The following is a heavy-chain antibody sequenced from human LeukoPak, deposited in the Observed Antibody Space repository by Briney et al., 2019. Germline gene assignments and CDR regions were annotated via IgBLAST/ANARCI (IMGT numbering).Heavy chain of an antibody. V-gene: IGHV4-39*01. CDR3: ARHKGHYYYYMGV. CDR1: GGSISSSSYY. Sequence: SETLSLTCTVSGGSISSSSYYWGWIRQPPGKGLEWIGSIYYSGDTYYNPSLKSRRVTISVDTSKNQFSLRLSSVTAADPAVFYCARHKGHYYYYMGVWGKGSTVTVAS. J-gene: IGHJ6*03. CDR2: IYYSGDT.